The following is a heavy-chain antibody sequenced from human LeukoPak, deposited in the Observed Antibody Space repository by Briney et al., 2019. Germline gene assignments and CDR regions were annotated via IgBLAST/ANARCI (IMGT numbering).Heavy chain of an antibody. J-gene: IGHJ6*03. V-gene: IGHV4-61*02. CDR1: GGSISSGSYY. CDR2: IYTSGST. D-gene: IGHD2-2*01. CDR3: ARDSLLPSAMGYYYMDV. Sequence: SETLSLTCTVSGGSISSGSYYWSWIRQPAGKGLEWIGRIYTSGSTNHNPSLNSRVTISVDTSNNQFSLKLSSVTAADTALYYCARDSLLPSAMGYYYMDVWGKGTTVTVSS.